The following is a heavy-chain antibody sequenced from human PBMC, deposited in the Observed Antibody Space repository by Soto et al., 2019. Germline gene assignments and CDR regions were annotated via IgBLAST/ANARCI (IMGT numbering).Heavy chain of an antibody. CDR2: ISGDSGTI. D-gene: IGHD2-15*01. CDR3: AKKGLVVAGNTWLDS. CDR1: GFTFSRYT. V-gene: IGHV3-23*01. J-gene: IGHJ5*01. Sequence: PGESLKISCAASGFTFSRYTMTWVRQAPVKGPEWVSVISGDSGTIVYADSVKGRFTISRDNSKNTLYLQLDSLRAEDTAVYYCAKKGLVVAGNTWLDSWGQGDLVTVSS.